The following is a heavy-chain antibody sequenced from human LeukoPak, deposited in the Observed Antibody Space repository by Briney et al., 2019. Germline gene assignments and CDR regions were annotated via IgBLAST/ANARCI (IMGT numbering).Heavy chain of an antibody. CDR2: ISGSGGST. CDR3: AKGHQWPPNSGSYVVDY. J-gene: IGHJ4*02. Sequence: AGGSLRLSCAASGFTFSSYAMSWVRQAPGKGLEWVSAISGSGGSTYYADSVKGRFTISRDNSKNTLYLQMNSLRAEDTAVYYCAKGHQWPPNSGSYVVDYWGQGTLVTVSS. D-gene: IGHD1-26*01. CDR1: GFTFSSYA. V-gene: IGHV3-23*01.